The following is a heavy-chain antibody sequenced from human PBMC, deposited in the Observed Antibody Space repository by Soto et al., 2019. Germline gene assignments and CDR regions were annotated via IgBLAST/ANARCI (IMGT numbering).Heavy chain of an antibody. CDR1: GFTFSSYG. Sequence: GGSLRLSCAASGFTFSSYGMHWVRQAPGKGLEWVAVIWYDGSNKYYADSVKGRFTISRDNSKNTLYLQMNSLRAEDTAVYYCARGVSGFWSGYVDAFDIWGQGTMVTVSS. CDR2: IWYDGSNK. V-gene: IGHV3-33*01. CDR3: ARGVSGFWSGYVDAFDI. D-gene: IGHD3-3*01. J-gene: IGHJ3*02.